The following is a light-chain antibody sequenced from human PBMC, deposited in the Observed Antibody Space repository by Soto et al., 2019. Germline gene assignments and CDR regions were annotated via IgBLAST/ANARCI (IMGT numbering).Light chain of an antibody. Sequence: QSVLTQPPSVSEAPGQRISISCSGRSSNIGTNAVTWYQHLPGTAPKVLIHYDNLLHSGFDDRFSGSRSGPSASLAISRVQSEDEADYYCAAWDDSLNAYGFGTGTQRTV. J-gene: IGLJ1*01. CDR3: AAWDDSLNAYG. V-gene: IGLV1-36*01. CDR1: SSNIGTNA. CDR2: YDN.